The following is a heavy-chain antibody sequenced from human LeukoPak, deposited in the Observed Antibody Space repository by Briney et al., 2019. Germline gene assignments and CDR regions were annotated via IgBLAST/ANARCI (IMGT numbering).Heavy chain of an antibody. CDR2: IYYSGST. V-gene: IGHV4-59*12. Sequence: SETLSLTCSVSGGYISSYYWSWIRQPPGKGLEWIGYIYYSGSTNYNSSLKSRVTISVDTSKNQFSLKLSSVTAADTAVYYCARLHYDILTGYYQVKYFDYWGQGTLVTVS. CDR1: GGYISSYY. CDR3: ARLHYDILTGYYQVKYFDY. D-gene: IGHD3-9*01. J-gene: IGHJ4*02.